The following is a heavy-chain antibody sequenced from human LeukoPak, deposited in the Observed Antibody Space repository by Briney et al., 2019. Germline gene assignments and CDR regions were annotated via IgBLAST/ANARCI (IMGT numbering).Heavy chain of an antibody. CDR2: IYYSGST. CDR3: ARVDYYYYMDV. Sequence: PSETLSLTCTVSGGSISSYYWSWIRQPPGKALEWIGYIYYSGSTNYNPSLKSRVTMSIDTSKNQFSLKLSSVTAADTAVYYCARVDYYYYMDVWGKGTTVTVSS. D-gene: IGHD2-2*03. J-gene: IGHJ6*03. CDR1: GGSISSYY. V-gene: IGHV4-59*01.